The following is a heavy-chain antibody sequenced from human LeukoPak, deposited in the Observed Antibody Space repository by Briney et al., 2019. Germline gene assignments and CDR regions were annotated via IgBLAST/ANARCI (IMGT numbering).Heavy chain of an antibody. V-gene: IGHV4-59*08. J-gene: IGHJ5*02. CDR1: GCSISSYY. D-gene: IGHD6-19*01. CDR3: ARHGLGYSSNWFDP. Sequence: SESLSLTCTASGCSISSYYWSWIRQPPGKGLEWIGYIYYSGSTNSYPSLKSRVTISVDTSKNQFPLKLSYVPAADTPGYYFARHGLGYSSNWFDPWGQGTLVTVSS. CDR2: IYYSGST.